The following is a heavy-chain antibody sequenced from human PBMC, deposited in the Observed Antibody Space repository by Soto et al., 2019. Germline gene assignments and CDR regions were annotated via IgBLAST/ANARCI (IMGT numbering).Heavy chain of an antibody. CDR3: AKEGCSSTSCYVRAFDI. CDR1: GFTFSSYA. J-gene: IGHJ3*02. CDR2: ISGSGGST. Sequence: GGSLRLSCAASGFTFSSYAMSWVRQAPGKGLEWVSAISGSGGSTYYADSVKGRFTISRDNSKNTLYLQMNSLRAEDTAVYYCAKEGCSSTSCYVRAFDIWGQGTMVTVSS. D-gene: IGHD2-2*01. V-gene: IGHV3-23*01.